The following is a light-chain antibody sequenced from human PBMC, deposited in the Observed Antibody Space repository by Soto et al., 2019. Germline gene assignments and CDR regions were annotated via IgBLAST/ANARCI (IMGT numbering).Light chain of an antibody. Sequence: IVLTQSPGTLSLSPGERAALSCRAGQSVGRSYLAWYQQKRGQAPRLLISCASSRATGLPDRFSGSGSGTDFTLTISRLEPEDFAVYYCHQYGSSSWTFGQGTKVDIK. CDR3: HQYGSSSWT. CDR2: CAS. V-gene: IGKV3-20*01. J-gene: IGKJ1*01. CDR1: QSVGRSY.